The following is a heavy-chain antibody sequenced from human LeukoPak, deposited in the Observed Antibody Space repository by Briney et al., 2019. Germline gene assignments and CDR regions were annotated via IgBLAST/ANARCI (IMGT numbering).Heavy chain of an antibody. D-gene: IGHD6-13*01. J-gene: IGHJ3*02. CDR1: GGTFSSYA. CDR2: IIPIFGTA. CDR3: ARGRSSFTGGAFDI. Sequence: ASVKVSCKASGGTFSSYAISWVRQAPGQGLEWMGGIIPIFGTANYAQKFQGRVTITADESTSTAYMELSSLRSEDTAVYYCARGRSSFTGGAFDIWGQGTMVTVSS. V-gene: IGHV1-69*13.